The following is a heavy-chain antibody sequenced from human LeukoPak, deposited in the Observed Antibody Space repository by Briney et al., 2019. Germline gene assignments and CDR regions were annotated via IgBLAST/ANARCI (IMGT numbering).Heavy chain of an antibody. CDR3: ARDLTASGY. J-gene: IGHJ4*02. Sequence: GGSLRLSCAASGFTFSSYSMTWVRQAPGKGLEWVSSISSSSSYIYYAGSVKGRFTISRDNAKNSLYLQMNSLRAEDTAVYYCARDLTASGYWGQGTLVTVSP. V-gene: IGHV3-21*01. CDR1: GFTFSSYS. D-gene: IGHD2-21*02. CDR2: ISSSSSYI.